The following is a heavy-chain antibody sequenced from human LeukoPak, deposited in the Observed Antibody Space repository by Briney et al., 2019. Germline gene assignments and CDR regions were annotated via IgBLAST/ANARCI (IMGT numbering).Heavy chain of an antibody. CDR3: ARDPGGHCDGHSCWGSRIDP. D-gene: IGHD2-15*01. J-gene: IGHJ5*02. V-gene: IGHV4-39*07. CDR2: IYYTGST. CDR1: GAPISSSSYY. Sequence: SETLSLTCTVSGAPISSSSYYWGWIRQPPGKGLEWIGIIYYTGSTYYNPSLKSRLTISIDTSKKQFSLKLTSVTAADTAVYYCARDPGGHCDGHSCWGSRIDPWGQGTLVIVSS.